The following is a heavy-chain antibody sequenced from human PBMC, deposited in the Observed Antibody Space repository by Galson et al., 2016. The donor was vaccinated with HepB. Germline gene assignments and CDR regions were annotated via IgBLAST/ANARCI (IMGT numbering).Heavy chain of an antibody. CDR3: ARDGSRGYSDAFDI. Sequence: SLRLSCAASGFTFSSYRMNWVRQAPGKGLEWVSSISRGSAYTYYADSLKGRFTISRNNAKNSLYLQLNSLGAEDTAVYYCARDGSRGYSDAFDIWGQGTMVTVSS. CDR2: ISRGSAYT. V-gene: IGHV3-21*01. D-gene: IGHD3-22*01. CDR1: GFTFSSYR. J-gene: IGHJ3*02.